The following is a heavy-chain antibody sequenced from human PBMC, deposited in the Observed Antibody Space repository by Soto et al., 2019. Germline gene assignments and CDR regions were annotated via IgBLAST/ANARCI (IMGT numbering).Heavy chain of an antibody. CDR1: GGSVSSGDYD. V-gene: IGHV4-30-4*01. J-gene: IGHJ4*02. CDR2: IYYSGST. CDR3: ASRKSSPYFDY. D-gene: IGHD3-10*01. Sequence: PSETLSITFTVSGGSVSSGDYDWSWIRQPPGKGLEWIGYIYYSGSTYYNPSLKSRVTISVDTSKNQFSLKLSSVTAADTAVYYCASRKSSPYFDYWGQGTLVTVSS.